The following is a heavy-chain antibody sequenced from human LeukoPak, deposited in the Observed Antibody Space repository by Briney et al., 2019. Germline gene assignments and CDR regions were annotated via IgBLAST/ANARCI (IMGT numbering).Heavy chain of an antibody. CDR2: INHSGST. D-gene: IGHD3-3*01. V-gene: IGHV4-34*01. J-gene: IGHJ4*02. Sequence: SETLSLTCAVYGGSFSSYYWSWIRQPPGKGLEWIGEINHSGSTNYNPSLKSRVTISVDTSKNQFSLKLSSVTAADTAVYYCARAFTIFGVVIRYYFDYWGQGTLVTVSS. CDR1: GGSFSSYY. CDR3: ARAFTIFGVVIRYYFDY.